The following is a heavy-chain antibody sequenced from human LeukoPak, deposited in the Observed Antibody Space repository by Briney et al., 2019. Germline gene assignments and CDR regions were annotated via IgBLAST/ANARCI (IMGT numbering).Heavy chain of an antibody. CDR1: GFTFSTYS. D-gene: IGHD1-26*01. CDR3: ARDRSGSYSL. J-gene: IGHJ4*02. Sequence: GGSLRLSCAASGFTFSTYSMNWVRQAPGKGLEWVSYISSSGSTIYYADSVKGRFTISRDNAKNSLYLQMNSLRAEDTAVYYCARDRSGSYSLWGQGTLVTVSS. CDR2: ISSSGSTI. V-gene: IGHV3-48*04.